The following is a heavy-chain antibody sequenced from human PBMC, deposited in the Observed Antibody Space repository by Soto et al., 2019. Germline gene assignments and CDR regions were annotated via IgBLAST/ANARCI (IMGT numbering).Heavy chain of an antibody. J-gene: IGHJ4*02. CDR3: ARESGDNWDYEAY. D-gene: IGHD1-7*01. CDR2: IHTSGNT. CDR1: GGSISSYH. Sequence: WETLSLTCTVSGGSISSYHWSWIRQSAGKGLEWIGRIHTSGNTHYNPSLKSRVTVSIDTSKNQFFLTVNSVTAADSAVYYCARESGDNWDYEAYWGQGTPVTVSS. V-gene: IGHV4-4*07.